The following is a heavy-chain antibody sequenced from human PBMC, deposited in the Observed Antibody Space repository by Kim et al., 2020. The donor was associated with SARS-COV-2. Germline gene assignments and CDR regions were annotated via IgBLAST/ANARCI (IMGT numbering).Heavy chain of an antibody. CDR2: VNSDGSSK. CDR3: ASLSSGYVWDKFDY. Sequence: GGSLRLSCVASGFTFSSYWMHWVRQAPGKGLVWVSLVNSDGSSKCYAASVKGRFTISRDNAKNTLSLQMNSLRAEDTAVYYCASLSSGYVWDKFDYWGQGTLVTVSS. J-gene: IGHJ4*02. V-gene: IGHV3-74*01. CDR1: GFTFSSYW. D-gene: IGHD3-16*01.